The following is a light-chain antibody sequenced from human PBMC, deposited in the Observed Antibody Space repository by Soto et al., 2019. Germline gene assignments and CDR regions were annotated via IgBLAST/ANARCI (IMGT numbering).Light chain of an antibody. Sequence: VMTQSPATLSVSPGEGATLSCRASQSINRNLAWYQQKPGLAPRLLIFDSSTRATGVPARFRATGSGTEFTLAISGLQSEDSALYYCHQYNDWPSGACGRGTKVEI. CDR2: DSS. J-gene: IGKJ1*01. V-gene: IGKV3-15*01. CDR1: QSINRN. CDR3: HQYNDWPSGA.